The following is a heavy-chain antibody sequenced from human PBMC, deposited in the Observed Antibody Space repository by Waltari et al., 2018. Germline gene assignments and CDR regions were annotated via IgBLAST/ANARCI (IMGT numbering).Heavy chain of an antibody. CDR1: GITFSDSS. Sequence: EVQLVDSGGDLVQPRGSLTLSCAASGITFSDSSIHWGRQAPGKGLEWVGRIRSEANSYATAFAASVNGRFTIFRDDSKKTAYLQMNTLMSEDTALYYCTRSGTTTVAFDIWGQGTMVTVSS. J-gene: IGHJ3*02. V-gene: IGHV3-73*01. CDR2: IRSEANSYAT. D-gene: IGHD1-1*01. CDR3: TRSGTTTVAFDI.